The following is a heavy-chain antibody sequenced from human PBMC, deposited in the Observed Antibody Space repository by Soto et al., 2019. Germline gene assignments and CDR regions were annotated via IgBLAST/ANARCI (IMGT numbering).Heavy chain of an antibody. CDR3: ARDIVVVPAAVPHPSRYYYYGMDV. CDR1: GFTFISYS. D-gene: IGHD2-2*01. V-gene: IGHV3-21*01. Sequence: TGGSLRLSCAASGFTFISYSMNWVRQAPGKGLEWVTSISSSSSYIYYADSVKGQFTISRDNAKNSLYLQMNSLRAEDTAVYYCARDIVVVPAAVPHPSRYYYYGMDVWGQGTTVTVSS. CDR2: ISSSSSYI. J-gene: IGHJ6*02.